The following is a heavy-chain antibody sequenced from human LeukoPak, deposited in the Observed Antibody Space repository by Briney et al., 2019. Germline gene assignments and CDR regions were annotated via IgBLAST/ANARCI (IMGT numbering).Heavy chain of an antibody. CDR2: MNPNSGNT. Sequence: GASVKVSCKASGYTFTSYDINWVRQATGQGLEWMGWMNPNSGNTGYAQKFQGRVTMTRNTSISTAYMELSSLRSDDTAVYYCARDHDYGGNSIYYYYYMDVWGKGTTVTVSS. CDR3: ARDHDYGGNSIYYYYYMDV. D-gene: IGHD4-23*01. CDR1: GYTFTSYD. J-gene: IGHJ6*03. V-gene: IGHV1-8*01.